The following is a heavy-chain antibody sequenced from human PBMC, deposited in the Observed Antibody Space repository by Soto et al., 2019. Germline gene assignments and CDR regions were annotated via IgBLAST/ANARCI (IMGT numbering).Heavy chain of an antibody. CDR2: IKPGTPDI. CDR1: GYEFGSAW. Sequence: EVQLVQSGADIKRPGESLKISCKAFGYEFGSAWIGWVRQMPGKGLEWMGIIKPGTPDIRYSPSLRGHVTISADEGLSTAYLQWSSLKASDSGMYYCARQLSHICDFWGQGTLVTVSS. D-gene: IGHD3-3*02. J-gene: IGHJ4*02. V-gene: IGHV5-51*01. CDR3: ARQLSHICDF.